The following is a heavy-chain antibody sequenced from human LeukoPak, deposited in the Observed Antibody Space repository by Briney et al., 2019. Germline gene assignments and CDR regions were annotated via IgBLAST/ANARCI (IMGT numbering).Heavy chain of an antibody. D-gene: IGHD3-10*01. Sequence: GRSLRLSCAASGFTFSSYGMHWVRQAPGKGLEWVAVISYDGSNKYYADSVKGRFTISRDNSKNTLYLQMNSLRAEDTAVYYCAKGANYYGSGSYEGYWGQGTLVTVSS. CDR1: GFTFSSYG. V-gene: IGHV3-30*18. CDR2: ISYDGSNK. CDR3: AKGANYYGSGSYEGY. J-gene: IGHJ4*02.